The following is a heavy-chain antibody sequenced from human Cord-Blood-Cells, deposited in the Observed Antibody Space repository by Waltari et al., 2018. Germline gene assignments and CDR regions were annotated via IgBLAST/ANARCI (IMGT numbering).Heavy chain of an antibody. CDR1: GGSIGSGGYY. CDR2: IYYSGST. J-gene: IGHJ4*02. CDR3: ARAPLGPPGIPDFDY. Sequence: QVQLQESGPGLVKPSQTLSLTCTVSGGSIGSGGYYWSWTRQHPGKGLEWIGYIYYSGSTYYNPSLKSRVTISVDTSKNQFSLKLSSVTAADTAVYYCARAPLGPPGIPDFDYWGQGTLVTVSS. D-gene: IGHD3-10*01. V-gene: IGHV4-31*03.